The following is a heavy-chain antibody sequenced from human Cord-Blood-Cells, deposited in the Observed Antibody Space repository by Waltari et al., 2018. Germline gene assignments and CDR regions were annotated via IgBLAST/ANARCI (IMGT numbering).Heavy chain of an antibody. D-gene: IGHD2-21*01. CDR3: ASTLAYCGGDCYYWEDAFDI. J-gene: IGHJ3*02. CDR1: VYSFTSYW. Sequence: VQLVQSGSEVEKPGESLKSSCKGSVYSFTSYWIGGVRPRPGIGLEWMGIIYPGDSDTRYSPSFQGQVTISADKSISTAYLQWSSLKASDTAMYYCASTLAYCGGDCYYWEDAFDIWGQGTMVTVSS. CDR2: IYPGDSDT. V-gene: IGHV5-51*01.